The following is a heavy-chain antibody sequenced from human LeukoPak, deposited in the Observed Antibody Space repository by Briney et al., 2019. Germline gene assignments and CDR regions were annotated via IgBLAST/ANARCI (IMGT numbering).Heavy chain of an antibody. Sequence: GGSLRLSCAASGFTFSSYSMHWVRQAPGKGLEWFLSISRSSNYIFYADSVKGRFTISRDNAKNSLYLQMNSLRADDTAVYYCARDLIYGSGEYWGQGTLVTVSS. CDR2: ISRSSNYI. J-gene: IGHJ4*02. CDR1: GFTFSSYS. D-gene: IGHD3-10*01. V-gene: IGHV3-21*01. CDR3: ARDLIYGSGEY.